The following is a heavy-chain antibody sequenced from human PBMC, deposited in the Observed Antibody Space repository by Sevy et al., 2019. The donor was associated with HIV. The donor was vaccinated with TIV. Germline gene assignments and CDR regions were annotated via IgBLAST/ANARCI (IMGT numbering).Heavy chain of an antibody. V-gene: IGHV3-7*01. CDR3: ARGGYYGYSGLDY. D-gene: IGHD3-10*01. CDR2: IKGDGNEI. CDR1: GFTTGFTFSDYW. Sequence: GGSLRLSCAASGFTTGFTFSDYWMAWVRQAPGKGLEWGANIKGDGNEIYYLDSLKGRFTISRENAKNLRYLQMNSLRAEDTAVDYCARGGYYGYSGLDYWGQGTLVTVSS. J-gene: IGHJ4*02.